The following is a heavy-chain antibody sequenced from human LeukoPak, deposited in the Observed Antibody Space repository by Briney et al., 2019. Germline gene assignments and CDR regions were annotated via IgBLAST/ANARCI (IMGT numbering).Heavy chain of an antibody. J-gene: IGHJ4*02. V-gene: IGHV4-34*01. D-gene: IGHD2-8*01. CDR2: INHSGST. Sequence: SETLSLTCAVYGGSFSGYYWSWIRQPPGKGLEWIGEINHSGSTNYNPSLKSRVAISVDTSKNQFSLKLSSVTAADTAVYYCARGPPTGVDYWGQGTLVTVSS. CDR3: ARGPPTGVDY. CDR1: GGSFSGYY.